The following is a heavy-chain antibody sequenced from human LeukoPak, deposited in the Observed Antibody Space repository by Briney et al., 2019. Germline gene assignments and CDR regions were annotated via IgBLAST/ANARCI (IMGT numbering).Heavy chain of an antibody. CDR1: GFSFEDHA. V-gene: IGHV3-9*01. D-gene: IGHD1-14*01. Sequence: SLRLSCVVSGFSFEDHAMHWVRQAPGKGLEWVSGINWNSASTGYADSVKGRFTISRDNVMNSLYLQMNSLRPEDTALYYCVKDRRNPYRPEGPFDPWGQGTLVTVSS. J-gene: IGHJ5*02. CDR2: INWNSAST. CDR3: VKDRRNPYRPEGPFDP.